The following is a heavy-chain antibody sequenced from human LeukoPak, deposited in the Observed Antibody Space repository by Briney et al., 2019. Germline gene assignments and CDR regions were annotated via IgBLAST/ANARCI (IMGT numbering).Heavy chain of an antibody. V-gene: IGHV1-2*02. CDR2: INPNSGGT. Sequence: GASVKVSCKASGYTFTSYGISWVRQAPGQGLEWMGWINPNSGGTNYAQKFQGRVTMTRDTSISTAYMELSRLRSDGTAVYYCARANMVRGVGLFFDRNWFDPWGQGTLVTVSS. J-gene: IGHJ5*02. CDR1: GYTFTSYG. D-gene: IGHD3-10*01. CDR3: ARANMVRGVGLFFDRNWFDP.